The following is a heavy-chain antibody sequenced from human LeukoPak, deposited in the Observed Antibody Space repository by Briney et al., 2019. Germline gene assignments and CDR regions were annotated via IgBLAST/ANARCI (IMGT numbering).Heavy chain of an antibody. CDR1: GFTFSDYY. CDR3: AELSITMIGGV. J-gene: IGHJ6*04. CDR2: ISESGDTI. V-gene: IGHV3-11*04. Sequence: GGSLRLSCAASGFTFSDYYMSWIRQAPGKGLEWLSYISESGDTIYHADSVKGRFTISRDNAKNSLYLQMNSLRAEDTAVYYCAELSITMIGGVWGKGTTVTISS. D-gene: IGHD3-10*02.